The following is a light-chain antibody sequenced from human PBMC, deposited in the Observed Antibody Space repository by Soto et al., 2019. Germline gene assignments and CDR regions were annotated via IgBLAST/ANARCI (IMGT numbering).Light chain of an antibody. CDR3: SSYTRQYTPSYV. CDR1: SSDVGGYNY. Sequence: QSALTQPASVSGSPGQSITLSCTGTSSDVGGYNYVSWYQQHPGKAPKLMIYEVSNRPSGISHRFSGSKSGNTASLTISGLRAEDEADYYCSSYTRQYTPSYVFGPGTKVTVL. V-gene: IGLV2-14*01. J-gene: IGLJ1*01. CDR2: EVS.